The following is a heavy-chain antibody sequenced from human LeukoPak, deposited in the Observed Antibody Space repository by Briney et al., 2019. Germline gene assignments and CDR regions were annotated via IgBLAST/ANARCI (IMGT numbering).Heavy chain of an antibody. CDR3: ARDRPMVRGMGP. Sequence: KPSETLSLTCTVSGGSISSSSYYWGWIRQPPGKGLEWIGSIYYSGSTYYNPSLKSRVTISVDTSKNQFSLKLSSVTAADTAVYYCARDRPMVRGMGPWGQGTLVTVSS. J-gene: IGHJ5*02. V-gene: IGHV4-39*07. CDR2: IYYSGST. CDR1: GGSISSSSYY. D-gene: IGHD3-10*01.